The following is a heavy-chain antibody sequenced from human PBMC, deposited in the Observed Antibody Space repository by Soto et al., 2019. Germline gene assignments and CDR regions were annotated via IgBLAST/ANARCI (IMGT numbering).Heavy chain of an antibody. CDR3: ARGYDSSGYGPPARAFDI. CDR2: IYYSGST. CDR1: GGSISSGGYY. V-gene: IGHV4-31*03. Sequence: SETLSLTCTVSGGSISSGGYYWSWIRQHPGKGLEWIGYIYYSGSTYYNPSLKSRVTISVDTSKNQFSLKLSSVTAADTAVYYCARGYDSSGYGPPARAFDIWGQGTMVTVSS. D-gene: IGHD3-22*01. J-gene: IGHJ3*02.